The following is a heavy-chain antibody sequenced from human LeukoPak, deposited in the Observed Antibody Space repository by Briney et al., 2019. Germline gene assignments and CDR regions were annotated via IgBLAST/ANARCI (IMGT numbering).Heavy chain of an antibody. J-gene: IGHJ4*02. CDR1: GFTFSGYE. V-gene: IGHV3-48*03. CDR3: AGELSLPGY. Sequence: PGGSLRLACAASGFTFSGYEMNWVRQAPGKGLEWVSYISSSGSTIYYADSVKGRFTISRDNAKNSLYLQMNSLRAEDTAVYYSAGELSLPGYWGQGTLATVSS. CDR2: ISSSGSTI.